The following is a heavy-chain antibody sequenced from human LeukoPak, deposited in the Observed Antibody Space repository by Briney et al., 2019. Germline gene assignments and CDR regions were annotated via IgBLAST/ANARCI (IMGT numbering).Heavy chain of an antibody. CDR1: GFTVSSNY. V-gene: IGHV3-53*05. D-gene: IGHD3-9*01. CDR3: ARGEYDILTGFFYFDY. CDR2: IYSGGST. J-gene: IGHJ4*02. Sequence: GGSLRLSCAASGFTVSSNYMSWVRQAPGKGLEWVSVIYSGGSTYYADSVKGRFTISRDNAKNSLYLQMNSLRAEDTALYFCARGEYDILTGFFYFDYWGQGTLVTVSS.